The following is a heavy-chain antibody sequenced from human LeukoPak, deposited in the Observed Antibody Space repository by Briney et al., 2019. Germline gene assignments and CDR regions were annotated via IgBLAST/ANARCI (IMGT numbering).Heavy chain of an antibody. V-gene: IGHV3-48*03. Sequence: GGSLRLSCAASGFTFSSYEMNWVRQAPGQGLEWVSYISSSGSTIYYADSVKGRFTISRDNAKNSLYLQMNSLRAEDTAVYYCARARCSSTSCYRWYYGMDVWGQGTTVTVSS. CDR2: ISSSGSTI. J-gene: IGHJ6*02. CDR1: GFTFSSYE. D-gene: IGHD2-2*01. CDR3: ARARCSSTSCYRWYYGMDV.